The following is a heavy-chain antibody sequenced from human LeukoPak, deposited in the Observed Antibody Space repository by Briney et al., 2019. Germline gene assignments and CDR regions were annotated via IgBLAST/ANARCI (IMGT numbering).Heavy chain of an antibody. CDR1: GFTFSSYA. Sequence: GRSLRLSGAASGFTFSSYAMHWVRQAPGKGLEWVSAISGSGGSTYYADSVKGRFTISRDNSKNTLYLQMNSLRAEDTAVYYCATTTTPYDSSGYYRNQHFDYWGQGTLVTVSS. CDR3: ATTTTPYDSSGYYRNQHFDY. J-gene: IGHJ4*02. D-gene: IGHD3-22*01. CDR2: ISGSGGST. V-gene: IGHV3-23*01.